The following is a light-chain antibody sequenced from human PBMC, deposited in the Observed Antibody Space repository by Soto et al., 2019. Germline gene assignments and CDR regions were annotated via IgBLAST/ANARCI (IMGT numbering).Light chain of an antibody. CDR3: LQHYYYPPWT. J-gene: IGKJ1*01. Sequence: DIQMTQSPSTPSASVGDRVTITCRSSQSISSWLAWYQQKPGKAPKLLIYDASSLESGVPSRFSGSGSGTEFTLTISGLQPEDFATYYCLQHYYYPPWTFGQGTKVDIK. CDR2: DAS. V-gene: IGKV1-5*01. CDR1: QSISSW.